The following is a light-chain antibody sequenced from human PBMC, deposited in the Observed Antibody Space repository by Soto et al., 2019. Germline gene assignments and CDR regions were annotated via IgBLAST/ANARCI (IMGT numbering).Light chain of an antibody. V-gene: IGLV1-40*01. CDR3: QSYDSSLRGWV. CDR1: SSDIGAGHD. J-gene: IGLJ3*02. CDR2: GND. Sequence: QSVLTQPPSVSGAPGQRVTISCAGSSSDIGAGHDVHWYQQLPGTAPKVVIYGNDNRPSGVPDRFSGSKSGASASLAITGLQAEDEADYYCQSYDSSLRGWVFGGGTKLTVL.